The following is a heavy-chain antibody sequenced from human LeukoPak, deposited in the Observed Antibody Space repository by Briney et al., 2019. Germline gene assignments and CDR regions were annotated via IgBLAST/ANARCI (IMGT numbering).Heavy chain of an antibody. V-gene: IGHV3-30*18. Sequence: GGSLRLSCAASGFTFTTFGIHWVRQAPGKGLEWVAAISPDGNIEYYTDSVKGRFTISRDNSKNMIYLQMNSLRGEDSAVYYCAKINNDDDYWGQGTLVTVSS. CDR2: ISPDGNIE. CDR1: GFTFTTFG. D-gene: IGHD1/OR15-1a*01. J-gene: IGHJ4*02. CDR3: AKINNDDDY.